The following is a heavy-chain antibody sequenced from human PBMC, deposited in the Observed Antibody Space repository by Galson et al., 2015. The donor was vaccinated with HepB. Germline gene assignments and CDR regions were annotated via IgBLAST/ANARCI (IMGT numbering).Heavy chain of an antibody. D-gene: IGHD3-16*01. V-gene: IGHV1-69*04. CDR2: IIPILGIA. J-gene: IGHJ4*02. CDR3: ARDQGVPSFDY. CDR1: GGTFSSYS. Sequence: SVKVSCKASGGTFSSYSISWVRQAPGQGLEWMGRIIPILGIANYAQKFQGRVTITADKSTSTAYMELSRLRSEDTAVYYCARDQGVPSFDYWGQGTLVTVSS.